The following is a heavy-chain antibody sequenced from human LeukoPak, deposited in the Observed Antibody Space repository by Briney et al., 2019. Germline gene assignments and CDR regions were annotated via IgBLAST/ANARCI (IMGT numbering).Heavy chain of an antibody. CDR2: IIPIFGTA. Sequence: SVKVSCKASGGTFSSYAISWVRQAPGQGLEWMGGIIPIFGTANYAQKFQGRVTITADESTSTAYMELSSLRSEDTAVYYCAREFTGYSSSVGYYGMDVWGQGTTVTVSS. V-gene: IGHV1-69*13. D-gene: IGHD6-13*01. CDR3: AREFTGYSSSVGYYGMDV. J-gene: IGHJ6*02. CDR1: GGTFSSYA.